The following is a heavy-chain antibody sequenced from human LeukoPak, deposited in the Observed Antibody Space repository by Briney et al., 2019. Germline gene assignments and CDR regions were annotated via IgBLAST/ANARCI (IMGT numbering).Heavy chain of an antibody. Sequence: ASVKVSCKASGYTFTSYDISWVRQAPGQGLEWMGWISDYNGNTNYAQKLQGRVTMTTDTSTSTAYMELRSLRSDDTAVYYCVLDVVVAATKRFDYWGQGTLVTVSS. CDR1: GYTFTSYD. V-gene: IGHV1-18*01. CDR2: ISDYNGNT. CDR3: VLDVVVAATKRFDY. D-gene: IGHD2-15*01. J-gene: IGHJ4*02.